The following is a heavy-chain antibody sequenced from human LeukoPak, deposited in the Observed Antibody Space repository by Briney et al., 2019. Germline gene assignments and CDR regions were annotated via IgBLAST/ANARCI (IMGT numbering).Heavy chain of an antibody. CDR3: ITPLPYSAQ. CDR1: VFTFSSYA. J-gene: IGHJ4*02. V-gene: IGHV3-15*07. D-gene: IGHD2-21*01. Sequence: GGCLRLSCAASVFTFSSYAMHWVRQAPGKGQEWVGRIKPKTDGETTEYAAPVKDRFSISREDSKSMMYLQMNSLKTEDTAVYYCITPLPYSAQGGQGTLVTVSS. CDR2: IKPKTDGETT.